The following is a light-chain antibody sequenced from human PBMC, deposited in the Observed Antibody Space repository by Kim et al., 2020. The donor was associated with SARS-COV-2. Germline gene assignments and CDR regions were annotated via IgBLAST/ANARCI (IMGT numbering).Light chain of an antibody. J-gene: IGKJ2*01. CDR1: QDIKKS. CDR2: DIS. Sequence: DIQMTQSPSSLSASLGDTVTITCQATQDIKKSLNWFQQKPGQAPKVLISDISTLQTGVPSRFSGSRSGTHFTFTVNSLQPDDVATYYCQQYDNLPYTFGQGTKVDIK. CDR3: QQYDNLPYT. V-gene: IGKV1-33*01.